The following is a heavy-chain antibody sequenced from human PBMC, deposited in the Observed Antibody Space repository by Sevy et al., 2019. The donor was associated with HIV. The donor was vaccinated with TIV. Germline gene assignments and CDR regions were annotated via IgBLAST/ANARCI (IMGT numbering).Heavy chain of an antibody. D-gene: IGHD5-18*01. J-gene: IGHJ4*02. V-gene: IGHV3-7*01. Sequence: GGSLRLSCAASGFTFSSYWMNWVRQAPGKGLEWVATMNEDGSERNYVDSVKGRFTISRDNAKNSLYLQMNSLRAEDTAFYYGVREGVGGYSYSLDCWGQGTLVTVSS. CDR2: MNEDGSER. CDR1: GFTFSSYW. CDR3: VREGVGGYSYSLDC.